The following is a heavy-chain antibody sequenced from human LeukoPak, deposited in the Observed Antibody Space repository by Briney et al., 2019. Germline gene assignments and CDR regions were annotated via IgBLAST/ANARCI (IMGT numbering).Heavy chain of an antibody. Sequence: WSXLXQXXXXXLEWIGYIYYSGSTNYNPSLKSRVTISVDTSKNQFSLKLSSVTAADTAVYYCAREGWGDNYWGQGTLVTVSS. V-gene: IGHV4-59*01. CDR3: AREGWGDNY. D-gene: IGHD3-16*01. CDR2: IYYSGST. J-gene: IGHJ4*02.